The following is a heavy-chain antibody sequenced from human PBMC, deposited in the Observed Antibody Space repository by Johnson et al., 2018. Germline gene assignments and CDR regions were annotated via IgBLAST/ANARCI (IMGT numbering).Heavy chain of an antibody. D-gene: IGHD2-8*01. V-gene: IGHV3-21*01. Sequence: VQLVESGGGLVKPGGSLRLSCVASGFTFSNYSMNWVRQAPGKGLEWVSSISYSSSFIYYADSLKGRFTISRDNAKNSLYLQMNSLRAEGTAVYYCARGTGYADYYDHGMDVWGQGTTVTVSS. CDR1: GFTFSNYS. J-gene: IGHJ6*02. CDR3: ARGTGYADYYDHGMDV. CDR2: ISYSSSFI.